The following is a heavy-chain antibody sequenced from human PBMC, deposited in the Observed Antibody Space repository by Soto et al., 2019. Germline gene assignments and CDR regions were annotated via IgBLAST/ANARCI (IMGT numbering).Heavy chain of an antibody. CDR1: GGSVSSGSYY. V-gene: IGHV4-61*01. CDR3: ARVSEDLWFGGQYYFDY. CDR2: IYYSGST. D-gene: IGHD3-10*01. Sequence: ETLSLTCTVSGGSVSSGSYYWSWIRQPPGKGLEWIGYIYYSGSTNYNPSLKSRVTISVDTSKNQFSLKLSSVTAADTAVYYCARVSEDLWFGGQYYFDYWGQGTLVTVS. J-gene: IGHJ4*02.